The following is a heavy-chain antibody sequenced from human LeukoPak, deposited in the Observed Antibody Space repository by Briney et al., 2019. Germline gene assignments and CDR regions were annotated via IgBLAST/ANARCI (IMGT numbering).Heavy chain of an antibody. CDR1: GFTFSIYE. J-gene: IGHJ6*03. V-gene: IGHV3-48*03. CDR3: ARDSQYCTNGICFPFMDV. CDR2: ISSSASTI. D-gene: IGHD2-8*01. Sequence: PGGSLRLSCAGSGFTFSIYEMNWVRQAPGKGLEWVSYISSSASTIYYGDSVKGRFTISRDNAKNSLYLQMNSLRAGDTAVYYCARDSQYCTNGICFPFMDVWGKGTTVTVFS.